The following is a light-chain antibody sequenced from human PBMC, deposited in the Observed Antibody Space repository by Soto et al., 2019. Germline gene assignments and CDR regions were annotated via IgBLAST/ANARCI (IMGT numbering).Light chain of an antibody. Sequence: DIPMTQSPTSQTQSIVDRLIITLRGSQDIGTYLNWYQHKPGKAPKHLIYAASSLQTGVPSRFTGSGSGTEFTLTIESLQPEDLATYYCQKSYTTPRITVGQGTRLEIK. CDR1: QDIGTY. J-gene: IGKJ5*01. CDR3: QKSYTTPRIT. CDR2: AAS. V-gene: IGKV1-39*01.